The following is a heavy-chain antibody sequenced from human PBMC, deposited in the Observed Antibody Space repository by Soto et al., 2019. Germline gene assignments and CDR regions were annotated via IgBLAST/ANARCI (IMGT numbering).Heavy chain of an antibody. Sequence: EVQLLESGGGLVQPGGSLRLSCAASGFTFRKYAMSWVRQAPGKGLEWVSGISGSAASTYYADSVKGRFTVSRDNSKNTLHLQINSLRAEDTAVYYCAKIARYSSDWYHYWGHGTLITVSS. CDR1: GFTFRKYA. V-gene: IGHV3-23*01. J-gene: IGHJ5*01. CDR3: AKIARYSSDWYHY. CDR2: ISGSAAST. D-gene: IGHD6-19*01.